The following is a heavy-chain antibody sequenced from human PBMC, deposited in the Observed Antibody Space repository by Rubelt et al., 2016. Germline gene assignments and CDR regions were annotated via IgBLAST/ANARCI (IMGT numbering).Heavy chain of an antibody. CDR3: ARGLSPALINWFDH. CDR1: GYTFTGHH. J-gene: IGHJ5*02. CDR2: INANNGDT. Sequence: GASVKVSCKASGYTFTGHHIHWVRQAPGQGLEWMGWINANNGDTKYAQKFQGRVTVTRDTSTSSAYMELSSLSSDDTAVYYCARGLSPALINWFDHWGQGNLVTVSS. V-gene: IGHV1-2*02. D-gene: IGHD2-2*01.